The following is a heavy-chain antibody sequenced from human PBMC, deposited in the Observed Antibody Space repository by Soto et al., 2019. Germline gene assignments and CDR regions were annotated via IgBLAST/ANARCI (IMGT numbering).Heavy chain of an antibody. CDR3: ARGLELDY. D-gene: IGHD1-7*01. CDR1: GFTFSSYS. J-gene: IGHJ4*02. CDR2: ISSVSSPI. Sequence: EVQLVESGGTLVQPGGSLRLSCAASGFTFSSYSMNWVRQAPGKGLEWISYISSVSSPIFYANSVKGRFTISRDNARNSLYLQMSSLRAEDTAVYYCARGLELDYWGRGTLVTVSS. V-gene: IGHV3-48*01.